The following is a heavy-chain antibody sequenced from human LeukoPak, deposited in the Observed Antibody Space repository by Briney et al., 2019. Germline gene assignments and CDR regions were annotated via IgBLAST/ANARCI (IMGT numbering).Heavy chain of an antibody. Sequence: GGSLRLSCAASGFTFSSYAMHWVRQAPGKGLEWVAVISYDGSNKYYADSVKGRFTISRDNSKNTLYLQMNSLRAEDTAVYYCAKEEKKKFPWFGARKPIDYWGQGTLVTVSS. CDR2: ISYDGSNK. CDR3: AKEEKKKFPWFGARKPIDY. D-gene: IGHD3-10*01. CDR1: GFTFSSYA. J-gene: IGHJ4*02. V-gene: IGHV3-30*04.